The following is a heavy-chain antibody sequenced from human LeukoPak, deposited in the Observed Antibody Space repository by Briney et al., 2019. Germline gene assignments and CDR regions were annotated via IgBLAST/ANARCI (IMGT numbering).Heavy chain of an antibody. CDR2: INPNSGGT. J-gene: IGHJ4*02. V-gene: IGHV1-2*02. Sequence: ASVKVSCKASGYTFTGYYMHWVRQAPGQGLEWMGWINPNSGGTNYAQKFQGRVTMTRDTSISTAYMELSRLRSDDTAVYYCARWNKWELRYYFDYWGQGTLVTVSS. CDR3: ARWNKWELRYYFDY. D-gene: IGHD1-26*01. CDR1: GYTFTGYY.